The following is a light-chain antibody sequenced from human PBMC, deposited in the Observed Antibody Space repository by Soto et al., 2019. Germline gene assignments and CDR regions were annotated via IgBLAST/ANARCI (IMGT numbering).Light chain of an antibody. Sequence: SQRNHSQTTMSXXVVDXVTLXXLSSQIISSWLAWYQQKPGKAPKLLIYKASILESRVPSRFSDSRSRTEFTLTISSLQPDDFATYYCHEYHSSPITFGQVTRLEIK. CDR1: QIISSW. CDR2: KAS. CDR3: HEYHSSPIT. J-gene: IGKJ5*01. V-gene: IGKV1-5*03.